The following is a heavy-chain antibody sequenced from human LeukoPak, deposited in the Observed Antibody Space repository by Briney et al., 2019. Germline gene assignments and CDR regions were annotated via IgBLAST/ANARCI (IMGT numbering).Heavy chain of an antibody. J-gene: IGHJ4*02. CDR1: GGSISSYY. Sequence: PSETLSLTCIVSGGSISSYYWNWIRQPPGKGLEWIGYIYDTGSSSYNPSLKSRVTISVDTSKNQFSLKVRSVTAADTAVYYCARGVYNDISGYYPDYWGQGTLVTVSS. V-gene: IGHV4-59*01. CDR3: ARGVYNDISGYYPDY. D-gene: IGHD3-22*01. CDR2: IYDTGSS.